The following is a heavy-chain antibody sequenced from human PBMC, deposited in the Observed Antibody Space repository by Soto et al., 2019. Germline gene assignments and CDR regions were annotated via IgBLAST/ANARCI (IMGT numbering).Heavy chain of an antibody. D-gene: IGHD1-26*01. V-gene: IGHV3-23*01. CDR2: ITGSGDKT. CDR3: AKDLTAPGGAPGGAFEI. J-gene: IGHJ3*02. Sequence: GGSLRLSCAASGFTFRNYAMSWVRQAPGKGLEWVSAITGSGDKTYNPDSVKGRFTISRDNSKNTLYLQMDGLRAEDTAVYYCAKDLTAPGGAPGGAFEIWGQGTMVTVSS. CDR1: GFTFRNYA.